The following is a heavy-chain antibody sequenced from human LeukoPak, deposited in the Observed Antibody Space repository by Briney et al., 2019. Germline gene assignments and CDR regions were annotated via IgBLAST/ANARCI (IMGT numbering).Heavy chain of an antibody. Sequence: SETLSLTCTVSGVSISSYYWSWIRQPAGKGLEWIGRIYTTESSNYNPSLKSRVTISVDTSKNQFSLKLSSVTAADTAVYYCARGADSSGYYSIFYFDYWGQGTLVTVSS. D-gene: IGHD3-22*01. J-gene: IGHJ4*02. CDR3: ARGADSSGYYSIFYFDY. V-gene: IGHV4-4*07. CDR2: IYTTESS. CDR1: GVSISSYY.